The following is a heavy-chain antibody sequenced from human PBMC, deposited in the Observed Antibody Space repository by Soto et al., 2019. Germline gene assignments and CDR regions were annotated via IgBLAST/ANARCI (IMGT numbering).Heavy chain of an antibody. CDR2: INHSGST. V-gene: IGHV4-34*01. CDR3: ARGLDNWNDGNGYMDV. D-gene: IGHD1-20*01. CDR1: GGSFSGYY. Sequence: PSETLSLTCAVYGGSFSGYYWSWIRQPPGKGLEWIGEINHSGSTNYNPSLKSRVTISVDTSKNQFSLKLSSVTAADTAVYYCARGLDNWNDGNGYMDVWGKGTTVTVSS. J-gene: IGHJ6*03.